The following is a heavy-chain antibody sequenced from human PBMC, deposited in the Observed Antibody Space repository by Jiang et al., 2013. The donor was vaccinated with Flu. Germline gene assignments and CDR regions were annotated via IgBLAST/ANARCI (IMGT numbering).Heavy chain of an antibody. J-gene: IGHJ4*02. CDR3: ARDHLDRLFMYSSGWWDY. V-gene: IGHV3-30-3*01. Sequence: FTFSSYAMHWVRQAPGKGLEWVAVISYDGSNKYYADSVKGRFTISRDNSKNTLYLQMNSLRAEDTAVYYCARDHLDRLFMYSSGWWDYWGQGTLVTVSS. CDR1: FTFSSYA. D-gene: IGHD6-19*01. CDR2: ISYDGSNK.